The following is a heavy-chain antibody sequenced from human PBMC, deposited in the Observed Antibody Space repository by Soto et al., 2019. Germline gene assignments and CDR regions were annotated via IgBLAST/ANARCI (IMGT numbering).Heavy chain of an antibody. CDR1: EFTLSNYW. V-gene: IGHV3-74*01. CDR2: MNSNGRST. D-gene: IGHD3-10*01. Sequence: GGSLRLSCAASEFTLSNYWMHWVRQAPGKGLVWVSRMNSNGRSTNYADSVKGRFTISRDDATNTLYLQMNSLRPEDTGVYYCARGGAVRANYYYCMDVWGQGTTVTVSS. J-gene: IGHJ6*02. CDR3: ARGGAVRANYYYCMDV.